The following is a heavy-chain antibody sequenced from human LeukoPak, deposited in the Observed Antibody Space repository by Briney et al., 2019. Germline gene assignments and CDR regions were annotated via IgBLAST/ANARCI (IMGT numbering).Heavy chain of an antibody. V-gene: IGHV3-30*18. CDR1: GFTFSSYG. CDR2: ISYDGSNK. D-gene: IGHD3-22*01. CDR3: AKSPGSGYYSSFDY. Sequence: GGSLRLSCAASGFTFSSYGMHWVRQAPGKGLEWVAVISYDGSNKYYADSVKGRFTISRDNSKNTLYLQMNSLRAEDTAVYYCAKSPGSGYYSSFDYWGQGTLVTVSS. J-gene: IGHJ4*02.